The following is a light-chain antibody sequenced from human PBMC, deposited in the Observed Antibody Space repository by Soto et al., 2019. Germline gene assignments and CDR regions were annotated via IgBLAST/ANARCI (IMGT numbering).Light chain of an antibody. J-gene: IGLJ1*01. CDR3: SSYAGSSNV. Sequence: QSVLTQPPSASGSPGQSVAISCTGTSRDVGGQNYVSWYQQHPGKAPKLMIYEVNKRPSGVPDRFSGSKSGNTASLTVSGLQAEDEVDYYCSSYAGSSNVFGAGTKVTVL. CDR2: EVN. CDR1: SRDVGGQNY. V-gene: IGLV2-8*01.